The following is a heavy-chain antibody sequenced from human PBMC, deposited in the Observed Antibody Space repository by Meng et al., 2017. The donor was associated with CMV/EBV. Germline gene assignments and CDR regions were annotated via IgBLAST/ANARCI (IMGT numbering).Heavy chain of an antibody. Sequence: LSLTGAASGFTFSSYSMNWVRQAPGKGLEWVSSISSSSSYIYYADSVKGRFTISRDNAKNSLYLQMNSLRAEDTAVYYCARDTTVTTLFRSYYYYGMDVWGQGTTVTVSS. V-gene: IGHV3-21*01. J-gene: IGHJ6*02. CDR3: ARDTTVTTLFRSYYYYGMDV. CDR1: GFTFSSYS. CDR2: ISSSSSYI. D-gene: IGHD4-17*01.